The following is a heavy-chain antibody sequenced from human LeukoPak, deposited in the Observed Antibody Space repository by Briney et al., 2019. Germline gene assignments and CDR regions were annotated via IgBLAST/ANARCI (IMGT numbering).Heavy chain of an antibody. CDR2: IRYDGSNK. CDR3: AILMTTVTHFDY. CDR1: GFTFSSYK. Sequence: GGSLRLSCAASGFTFSSYKVNWVRQAPGKGLEWVAFIRYDGSNKYYADSVKGRFTISRDNSKNTLYLQMNSLRAEDTAVYYCAILMTTVTHFDYWGQGTLVTVSS. V-gene: IGHV3-30*02. J-gene: IGHJ4*02. D-gene: IGHD4-17*01.